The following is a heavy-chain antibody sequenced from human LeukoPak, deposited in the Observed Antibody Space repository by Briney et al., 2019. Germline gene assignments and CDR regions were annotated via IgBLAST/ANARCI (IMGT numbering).Heavy chain of an antibody. CDR2: IYYSGST. V-gene: IGHV4-59*01. CDR3: AGKWEFNAFDI. Sequence: SETLSLTCTVSGGSISSYYWSWIRQPPGKGLERIGYIYYSGSTNYNPSLKSRVTISVDTSKNQFSLKLSSVTAADTAVYYCAGKWEFNAFDIWGQGTMVTVSS. CDR1: GGSISSYY. D-gene: IGHD1-26*01. J-gene: IGHJ3*02.